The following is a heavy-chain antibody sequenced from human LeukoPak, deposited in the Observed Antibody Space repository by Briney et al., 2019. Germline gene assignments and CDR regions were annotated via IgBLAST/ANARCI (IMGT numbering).Heavy chain of an antibody. CDR2: IYHSGST. J-gene: IGHJ4*02. CDR1: GGSISSSTW. D-gene: IGHD5-18*01. V-gene: IGHV4-4*02. Sequence: SETLSLTCAVSGGSISSSTWWSWVRQPPGRGLEWIGEIYHSGSTNYNPSLKSQLTISVDKSKNQFSLKLSSVTAADTAVYYCASVHTAMVTFDYWVQGTLVTVSS. CDR3: ASVHTAMVTFDY.